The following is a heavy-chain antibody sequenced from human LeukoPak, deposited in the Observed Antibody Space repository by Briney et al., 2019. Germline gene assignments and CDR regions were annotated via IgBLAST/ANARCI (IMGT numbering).Heavy chain of an antibody. J-gene: IGHJ4*02. D-gene: IGHD3-22*01. Sequence: GESLTISCEASGYTFSNDWIGWVRQMPGKGLGWMGIIHPGDSKSRYTPSFQGHVTFSVDKSITTAYLQWSSLEASDTAMYYCARLDTGGFYFVPYWGQGTLVTVSS. CDR2: IHPGDSKS. CDR3: ARLDTGGFYFVPY. V-gene: IGHV5-51*01. CDR1: GYTFSNDW.